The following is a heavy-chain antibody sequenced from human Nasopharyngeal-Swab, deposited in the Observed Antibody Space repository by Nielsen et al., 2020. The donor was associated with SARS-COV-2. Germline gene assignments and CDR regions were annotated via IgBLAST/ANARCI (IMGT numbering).Heavy chain of an antibody. CDR3: RGWLTTFDI. CDR1: GFTFSGSA. D-gene: IGHD3-22*01. V-gene: IGHV3-73*01. CDR2: IRSKANSYAT. Sequence: GGSLRLSCAASGFTFSGSALHWVRQASGKGLEWVGRIRSKANSYATAYAASVKGRFTISRDDSKNTAYLQMNSLRAEDTALYYCRGWLTTFDIWGQGTLVTVSS. J-gene: IGHJ3*02.